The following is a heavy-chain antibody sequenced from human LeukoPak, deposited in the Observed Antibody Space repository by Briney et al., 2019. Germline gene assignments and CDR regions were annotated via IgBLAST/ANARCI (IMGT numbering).Heavy chain of an antibody. J-gene: IGHJ3*02. V-gene: IGHV3-21*01. CDR3: ARPTMVTTISADAFDI. Sequence: GGSLRLSCAASGFTFSDYTKNWVRQAPGKGLEWVSSISSGGTYKYYADSVKGRFTISRDNAQNSLYLQMNSLRAEDPSVYYCARPTMVTTISADAFDIWGQGTMVTVSS. CDR1: GFTFSDYT. CDR2: ISSGGTYK. D-gene: IGHD4-17*01.